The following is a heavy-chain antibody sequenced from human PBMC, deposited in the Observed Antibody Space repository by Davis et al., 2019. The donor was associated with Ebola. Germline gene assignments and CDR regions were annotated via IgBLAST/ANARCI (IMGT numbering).Heavy chain of an antibody. J-gene: IGHJ4*02. CDR2: IYSGGST. V-gene: IGHV3-53*01. CDR3: AKRDVDTAMGYDY. CDR1: GFTVSSNY. D-gene: IGHD5-18*01. Sequence: GESLKISCAASGFTVSSNYMSWVRQAPGKGLEWVSVIYSGGSTYYADSVKGRFTISRDNSKNTLYLQMNSLRAEDTAVYYCAKRDVDTAMGYDYWGQGTLVTVSS.